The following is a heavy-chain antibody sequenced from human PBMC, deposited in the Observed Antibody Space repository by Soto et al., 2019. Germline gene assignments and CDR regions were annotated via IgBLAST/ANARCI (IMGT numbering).Heavy chain of an antibody. J-gene: IGHJ4*02. D-gene: IGHD3-9*01. Sequence: QVQLVQSGAEVKKPGSSVKVSCKPSGAPFSSYAISWVRQAPEQGLDWMEGIIPIFGTANYAQKFQGRVTITADESTSTAYMELSSLRSEDTAVYYCARQPQDYDILTGYYKYYFDYWGQGTLVTVSS. CDR1: GAPFSSYA. CDR3: ARQPQDYDILTGYYKYYFDY. CDR2: IIPIFGTA. V-gene: IGHV1-69*01.